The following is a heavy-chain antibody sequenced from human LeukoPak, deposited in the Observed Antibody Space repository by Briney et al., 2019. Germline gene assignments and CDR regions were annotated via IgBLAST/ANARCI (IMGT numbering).Heavy chain of an antibody. CDR3: AKGEDCSSTSYYTPDY. D-gene: IGHD2-2*02. CDR1: GFTFSSYA. Sequence: GGSLRLSCAASGFTFSSYAMSWVRQAPGKGLEWVSAISGSGGSTYYADSVKGRFTISRDNSKNTLYLQMNSLRAEDTAVYYCAKGEDCSSTSYYTPDYWGQGTLVTVSS. V-gene: IGHV3-23*01. J-gene: IGHJ4*02. CDR2: ISGSGGST.